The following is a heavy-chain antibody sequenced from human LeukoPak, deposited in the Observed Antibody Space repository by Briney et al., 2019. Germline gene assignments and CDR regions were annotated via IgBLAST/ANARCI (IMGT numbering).Heavy chain of an antibody. Sequence: ASVKVSCKTSDYTFSNYGISWVRQAPGQGLEWMGWISTSNGAISYAQNFQDRVTMTTDTSTSTAYMELRSLRSDDTAVYYCAKGSYSSSDNYNWFDPWGQGTLVTVSS. V-gene: IGHV1-18*01. J-gene: IGHJ5*02. D-gene: IGHD6-13*01. CDR3: AKGSYSSSDNYNWFDP. CDR1: DYTFSNYG. CDR2: ISTSNGAI.